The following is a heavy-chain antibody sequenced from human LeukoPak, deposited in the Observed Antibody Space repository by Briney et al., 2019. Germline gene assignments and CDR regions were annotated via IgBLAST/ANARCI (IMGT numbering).Heavy chain of an antibody. CDR3: ASEPYGSGSFLGAFDI. Sequence: PSETLSLTCAVSDDSIRSSAYYWGWIRQPPGKGLEWIGSIYYSGSTYYNPSLKSRVTISIDASKNQFSLKLSSVTAADTAVYYCASEPYGSGSFLGAFDIWGQGTMVTVSS. V-gene: IGHV4-39*01. J-gene: IGHJ3*02. CDR2: IYYSGST. D-gene: IGHD3-10*01. CDR1: DDSIRSSAYY.